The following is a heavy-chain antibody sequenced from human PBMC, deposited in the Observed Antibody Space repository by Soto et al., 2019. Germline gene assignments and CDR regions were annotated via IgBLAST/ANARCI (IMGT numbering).Heavy chain of an antibody. V-gene: IGHV1-18*01. Sequence: QVQLVQSGPEVKKLGASVKVSCKTFGYTFTSFGISWVRQAPGQGLEWMGWITTDKGKTNYAQKFQGRVTMTTDTSTSTAYMELRSLRSDDTAVYYCATRSPAFDYWGQGTLVTVSS. CDR1: GYTFTSFG. CDR3: ATRSPAFDY. J-gene: IGHJ4*02. CDR2: ITTDKGKT.